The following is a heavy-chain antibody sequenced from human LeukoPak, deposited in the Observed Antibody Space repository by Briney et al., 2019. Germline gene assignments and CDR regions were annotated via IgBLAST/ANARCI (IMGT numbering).Heavy chain of an antibody. D-gene: IGHD1-26*01. CDR1: GGSISSGGYY. CDR3: ARGSREAGHYFDY. CDR2: IYHSGST. Sequence: PSETLSLTCTVSGGSISSGGYYWSWLRQPPGKGLEWIGYIYHSGSTYYNPSLKSRVTISVDRSKNQFSLKLSSVTAADTAVYYCARGSREAGHYFDYWGQGTLVTVSS. J-gene: IGHJ4*02. V-gene: IGHV4-30-2*01.